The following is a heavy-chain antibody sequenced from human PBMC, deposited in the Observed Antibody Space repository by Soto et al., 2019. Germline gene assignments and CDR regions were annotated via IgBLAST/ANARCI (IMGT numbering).Heavy chain of an antibody. V-gene: IGHV1-46*03. CDR1: GYTFTSYY. J-gene: IGHJ5*02. Sequence: ASVKVSCKASGYTFTSYYMHWVRQAPGQGLEWMGIINPSGGSTSYAQKFQGRVTMTRDTSTSTVYMDLSSLRSEDTAVYYCARSYRLPGWFDPWGQGTLVTVSS. CDR2: INPSGGST. D-gene: IGHD4-17*01. CDR3: ARSYRLPGWFDP.